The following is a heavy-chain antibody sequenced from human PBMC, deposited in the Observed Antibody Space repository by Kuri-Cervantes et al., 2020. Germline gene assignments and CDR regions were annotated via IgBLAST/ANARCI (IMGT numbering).Heavy chain of an antibody. D-gene: IGHD6-19*01. J-gene: IGHJ3*02. CDR1: EFSFSNYG. CDR2: ISSSSSYI. V-gene: IGHV3-21*01. CDR3: ARRNSSPDAFDI. Sequence: GGSLRLSCAASEFSFSNYGMHWVRQAPGKGLEWVSSISSSSSYIYYADSVKGRFTISRDNAKNSLYLQMNSLRAEDTAVYYCARRNSSPDAFDIWGQGTMVTVSS.